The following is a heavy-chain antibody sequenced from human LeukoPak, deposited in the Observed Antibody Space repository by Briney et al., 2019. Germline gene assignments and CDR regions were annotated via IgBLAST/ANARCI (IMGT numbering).Heavy chain of an antibody. CDR3: ARCTASCYANAFDV. J-gene: IGHJ3*01. V-gene: IGHV3-23*01. D-gene: IGHD2-2*01. CDR1: GFSFNNNA. CDR2: INGGGDAT. Sequence: PGGSLRLSCAASGFSFNNNAMSWVGQAPGKGLEWVSAINGGGDATEYADSVKGRFTISRDNSKKTLYLQMNSLRPEDTAVYYCARCTASCYANAFDVWGQGTLLTVSS.